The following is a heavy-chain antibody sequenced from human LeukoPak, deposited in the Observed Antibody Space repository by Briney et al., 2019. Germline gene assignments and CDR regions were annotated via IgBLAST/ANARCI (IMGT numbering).Heavy chain of an antibody. CDR3: ARDSSYYDSSGYPKNYFDY. D-gene: IGHD3-22*01. Sequence: SETLSLTCSVSGGSISTYYWIWIRQPPGKGLEWIGYIYYSGSTNYNPSLKSRVTISVDTSKNQFSLKLSSVTAADTAVYYCARDSSYYDSSGYPKNYFDYWGQGTLVTVSS. CDR1: GGSISTYY. J-gene: IGHJ4*02. CDR2: IYYSGST. V-gene: IGHV4-59*01.